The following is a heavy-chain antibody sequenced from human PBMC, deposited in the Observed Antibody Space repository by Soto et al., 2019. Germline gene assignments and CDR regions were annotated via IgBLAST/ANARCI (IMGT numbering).Heavy chain of an antibody. Sequence: GGSLRLSCTASGFTFGDYAMSWVRQAPGKGPEWVGFIRSKAYGGTTEYAASVKGRFTISRDDSKSIAYLQMNSLKTEDTAVYYCTRHPLTYYYDSSGSPSAFDIWGQGTMVTVSS. D-gene: IGHD3-22*01. V-gene: IGHV3-49*04. CDR3: TRHPLTYYYDSSGSPSAFDI. CDR1: GFTFGDYA. CDR2: IRSKAYGGTT. J-gene: IGHJ3*02.